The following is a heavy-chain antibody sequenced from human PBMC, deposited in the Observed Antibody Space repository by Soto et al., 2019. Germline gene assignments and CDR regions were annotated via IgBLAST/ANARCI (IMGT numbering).Heavy chain of an antibody. CDR2: IYYSGST. J-gene: IGHJ5*02. Sequence: SETLSLTCTVSGGSISSGDYYWSWIRQPPGKGLEWIGYIYYSGSTYYNPSLKSRVTISVDTSKNQFSLKLSSVTAADTAVYYCARVKDIVLVPTFDPWGQGTLVTVSS. D-gene: IGHD2-2*01. V-gene: IGHV4-30-4*01. CDR3: ARVKDIVLVPTFDP. CDR1: GGSISSGDYY.